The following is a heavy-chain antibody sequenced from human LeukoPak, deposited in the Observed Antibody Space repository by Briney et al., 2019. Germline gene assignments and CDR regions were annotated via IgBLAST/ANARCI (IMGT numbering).Heavy chain of an antibody. D-gene: IGHD3-3*01. V-gene: IGHV1-18*01. Sequence: ASVKVSCKASGYTFTSYGISWVRQAPGQGLEWMGWISAYNGNTNYAQKLQGRVTMTTDTSTSTAYMELRSLRSVDTAVYYCARVYYDFWSGYLTPSSSAAAFEYWGQGTLVTVSS. CDR3: ARVYYDFWSGYLTPSSSAAAFEY. CDR1: GYTFTSYG. J-gene: IGHJ4*02. CDR2: ISAYNGNT.